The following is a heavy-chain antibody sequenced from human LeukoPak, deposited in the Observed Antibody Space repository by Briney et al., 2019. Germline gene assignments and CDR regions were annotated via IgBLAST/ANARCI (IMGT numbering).Heavy chain of an antibody. CDR2: IMPLFGTA. CDR3: ARDVHGDYGSGWFDP. V-gene: IGHV1-69*05. Sequence: SVKVSCKPSGGTFNNSAISWVRQAPGQGLEWLGGIMPLFGTAGYAQKFQGRVTITKDESTRTVYLELTSLTSDDTAVYYCARDVHGDYGSGWFDPWGQGTLVSVSS. D-gene: IGHD4-17*01. J-gene: IGHJ5*02. CDR1: GGTFNNSA.